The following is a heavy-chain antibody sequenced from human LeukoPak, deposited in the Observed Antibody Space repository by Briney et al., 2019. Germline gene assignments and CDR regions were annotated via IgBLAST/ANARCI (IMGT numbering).Heavy chain of an antibody. V-gene: IGHV5-51*01. J-gene: IGHJ5*02. Sequence: GESLKISRKGSGYSFTSYWIGWVRQMPGKGLEWMGIIYPGDSDTRYSPSFQGQVTISADKSISTAYLQWSSLKASDTAMYYCARRGDSSGYYYWFDPWSQGTLVTVSS. D-gene: IGHD3-22*01. CDR3: ARRGDSSGYYYWFDP. CDR1: GYSFTSYW. CDR2: IYPGDSDT.